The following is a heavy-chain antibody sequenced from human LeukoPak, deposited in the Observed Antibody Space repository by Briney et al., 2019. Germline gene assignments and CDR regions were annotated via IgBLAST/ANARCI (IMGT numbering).Heavy chain of an antibody. D-gene: IGHD5-24*01. V-gene: IGHV3-21*01. CDR2: ISSSSSYI. CDR3: ARDDRDGYTFDY. CDR1: GFTFSSYS. J-gene: IGHJ4*02. Sequence: GGSLRLSCAASGFTFSSYSMNWVRQAPGKGLQWVSSISSSSSYIYYADSVKGRFTISRDNAKNSLYLRMNSLRAEDTAVYYCARDDRDGYTFDYWGQGTLVTVSS.